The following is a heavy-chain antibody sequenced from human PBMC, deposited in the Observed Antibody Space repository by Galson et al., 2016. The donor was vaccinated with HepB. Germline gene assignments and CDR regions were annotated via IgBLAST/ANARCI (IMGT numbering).Heavy chain of an antibody. CDR2: INPSGGSR. Sequence: GYILTSYYIHWVRQAPGQGLEWTGIINPSGGSRTYAQKFQGRVTMTRDTSTSTVYMELSSLRSEDTAVYYCARGGYGDYLDYWGQGTLVTVSS. CDR1: GYILTSYY. D-gene: IGHD4-17*01. CDR3: ARGGYGDYLDY. V-gene: IGHV1-46*01. J-gene: IGHJ4*02.